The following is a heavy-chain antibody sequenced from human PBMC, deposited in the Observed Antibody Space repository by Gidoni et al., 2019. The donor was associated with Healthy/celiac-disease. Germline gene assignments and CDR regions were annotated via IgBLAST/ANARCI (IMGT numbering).Heavy chain of an antibody. V-gene: IGHV3-21*01. Sequence: EVQLVESGGGLVKPGGCLRLSCAAAGFTFSSYSMNWVREAPGKGLEWVSSISSSSSYIYYADSVKGRFTISRDNAKNSLYLQMNSLRAEDTAVYYCARDEGSGWTSYWGQGTLVTVSS. CDR1: GFTFSSYS. CDR2: ISSSSSYI. D-gene: IGHD6-19*01. CDR3: ARDEGSGWTSY. J-gene: IGHJ4*02.